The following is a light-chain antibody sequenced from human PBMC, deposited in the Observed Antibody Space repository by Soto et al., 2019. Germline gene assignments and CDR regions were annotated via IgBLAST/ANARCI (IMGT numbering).Light chain of an antibody. J-gene: IGLJ1*01. CDR3: SSYTSSSPLV. Sequence: LTQPASVSGSPGQSITISCTGTSSDVGGYNYVSWYQQHPGKAPKLMIYDVSNRPSGVSNRFSGSKSGNTASLTISGLQAEDEADYYCSSYTSSSPLVFGTGTKVTVL. CDR1: SSDVGGYNY. V-gene: IGLV2-14*01. CDR2: DVS.